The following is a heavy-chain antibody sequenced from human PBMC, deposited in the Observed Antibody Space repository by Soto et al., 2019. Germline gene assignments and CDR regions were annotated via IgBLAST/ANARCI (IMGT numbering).Heavy chain of an antibody. CDR1: GGSISSGDYY. CDR3: AREVITIFGVVTTNWFDP. D-gene: IGHD3-3*01. V-gene: IGHV4-30-4*01. CDR2: IYYSGST. Sequence: SETLSLTCTVSGGSISSGDYYWSWIRQPPGKGLEWIGYIYYSGSTYYNPSLKSRVTISVDTSKNQFSLKLSSVTAADTAVYYCAREVITIFGVVTTNWFDPWGQGTLVPVSS. J-gene: IGHJ5*02.